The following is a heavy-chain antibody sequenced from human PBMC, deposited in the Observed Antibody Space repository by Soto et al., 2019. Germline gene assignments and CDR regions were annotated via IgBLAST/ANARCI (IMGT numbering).Heavy chain of an antibody. D-gene: IGHD6-13*01. V-gene: IGHV4-39*01. J-gene: IGHJ5*02. CDR1: GGSISSSSYY. CDR2: IYYSGST. Sequence: LSLTCTVSGGSISSSSYYWGWIRQPPGKGLGWIGSIYYSGSTYYNPSLKSRVTISVDTSKNQFSLKLTSVTAADTAMYYCARPKTIGAAAGKGWFDPWGQGTLVTVSS. CDR3: ARPKTIGAAAGKGWFDP.